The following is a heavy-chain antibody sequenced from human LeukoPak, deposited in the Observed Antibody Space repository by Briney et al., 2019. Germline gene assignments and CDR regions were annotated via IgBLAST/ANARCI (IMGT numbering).Heavy chain of an antibody. J-gene: IGHJ4*02. V-gene: IGHV4-59*01. Sequence: SETLSLTCTVSGGSISYFYWTWIRQPPGKALEWIGYIYYSGSTNYSPSLKSRVTISVDTSKKQLSLKLTSVTAADTAIYYCARVRRFGESFYFDYWGQGTLVTVSS. CDR3: ARVRRFGESFYFDY. CDR1: GGSISYFY. CDR2: IYYSGST. D-gene: IGHD3-10*01.